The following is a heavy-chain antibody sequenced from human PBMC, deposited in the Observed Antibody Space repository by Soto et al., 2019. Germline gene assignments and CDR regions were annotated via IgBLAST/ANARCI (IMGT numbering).Heavy chain of an antibody. CDR1: GGSIRDDRYY. J-gene: IGHJ5*02. CDR3: ARLHCDSTNCVPLDL. CDR2: VYYSGTS. Sequence: QLQLQESGPGLVKPSETLSLTCTVSGGSIRDDRYYWGWIRQPPGKGLEWIGSVYYSGTSSYNPSLKSRVTMLGDTSKKRWSLMLSSVTAADTAVYYCARLHCDSTNCVPLDLWSQGTLVIVSS. D-gene: IGHD2-2*01. V-gene: IGHV4-39*01.